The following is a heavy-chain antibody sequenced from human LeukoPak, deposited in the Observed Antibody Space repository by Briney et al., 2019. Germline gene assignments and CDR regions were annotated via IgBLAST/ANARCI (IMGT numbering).Heavy chain of an antibody. D-gene: IGHD5-12*01. V-gene: IGHV3-23*01. Sequence: GGSLRLSCAASGFTFSSYAMTWVRQAPGRGLEYVSGISGSGGTTYYADSVKGRFTISRDNSKNTLYLQMNSLRAEDTALYYCAKDRSGYDYYGQYYFDFWGQGALVTVSS. CDR2: ISGSGGTT. J-gene: IGHJ4*02. CDR3: AKDRSGYDYYGQYYFDF. CDR1: GFTFSSYA.